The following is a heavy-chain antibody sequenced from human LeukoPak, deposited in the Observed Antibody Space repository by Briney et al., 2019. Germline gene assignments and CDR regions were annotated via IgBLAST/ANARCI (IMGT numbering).Heavy chain of an antibody. D-gene: IGHD1-14*01. CDR1: GGSISSSSYS. CDR3: ARHKYNLVLLNWFDP. Sequence: KASETLSLTCTVSGGSISSSSYSWGWIRQPPGKGLEWVGSIYYSGSTYYNPSLKSRVTISVDTSKNQFSLKLSSVNAADTAVYYCARHKYNLVLLNWFDPWGQGTLVTVSS. CDR2: IYYSGST. J-gene: IGHJ5*02. V-gene: IGHV4-39*01.